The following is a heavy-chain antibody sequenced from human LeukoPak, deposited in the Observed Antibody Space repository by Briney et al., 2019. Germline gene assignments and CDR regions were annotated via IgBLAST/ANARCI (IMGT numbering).Heavy chain of an antibody. CDR2: IKGKTDGGTT. Sequence: GGSLRLSCAASGFTFSNAWMSWVRQAPGKGLEWVGRIKGKTDGGTTDYAAPVKGRFTISRDDSKNTLYLQMNSLKTEDTAVYYCTTTYYYDSSGYYYFGVAFDIWGQGTMVTVSS. CDR1: GFTFSNAW. CDR3: TTTYYYDSSGYYYFGVAFDI. V-gene: IGHV3-15*01. D-gene: IGHD3-22*01. J-gene: IGHJ3*02.